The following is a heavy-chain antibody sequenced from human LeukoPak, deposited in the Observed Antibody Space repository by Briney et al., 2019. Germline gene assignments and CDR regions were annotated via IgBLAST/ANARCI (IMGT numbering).Heavy chain of an antibody. Sequence: SETLSLTCAVYGGSFSGYYWSWIRQPPGKGLEWIGEINHSGSTNYNPSLKSRVTISVDTSKNQFSLKLSSVTAAGTAVYYCARGIGAVSNYYYYMDVWGKGTTVTVSS. CDR3: ARGIGAVSNYYYYMDV. CDR1: GGSFSGYY. J-gene: IGHJ6*03. V-gene: IGHV4-34*01. D-gene: IGHD3-10*01. CDR2: INHSGST.